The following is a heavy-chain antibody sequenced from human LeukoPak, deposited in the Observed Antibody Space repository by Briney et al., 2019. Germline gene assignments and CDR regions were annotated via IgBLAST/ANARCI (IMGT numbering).Heavy chain of an antibody. CDR2: IKDDGSDR. J-gene: IGHJ4*02. Sequence: GGSLRLSCAASGFTFNNAWMSWVRQAPGKGLEWVATIKDDGSDRYYVDSVKGRFTISRDNAKKSPYLQMNSLRVEDTAVYYCANLGYSDGGQGTLVTVSS. CDR3: ANLGYSD. D-gene: IGHD5-12*01. V-gene: IGHV3-7*01. CDR1: GFTFNNAW.